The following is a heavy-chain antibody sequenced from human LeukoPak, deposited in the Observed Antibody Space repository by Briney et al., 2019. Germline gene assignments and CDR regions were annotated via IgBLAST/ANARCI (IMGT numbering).Heavy chain of an antibody. V-gene: IGHV1-69*05. CDR1: GGTFSSYA. CDR3: ARDGGGYSYGYYYYYYMDV. CDR2: IIPIFGTA. Sequence: SVKVSCKASGGTFSSYAISWVRQAPGQGLEWMGGIIPIFGTANYAQKFQGRVTITTDESTSTAYMELGSLRSEDTAVYYCARDGGGYSYGYYYYYYMDVWGKGTTVTVSS. D-gene: IGHD5-18*01. J-gene: IGHJ6*03.